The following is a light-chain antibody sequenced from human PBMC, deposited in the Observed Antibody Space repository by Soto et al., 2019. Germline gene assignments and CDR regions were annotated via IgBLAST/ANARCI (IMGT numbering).Light chain of an antibody. V-gene: IGKV3-20*01. CDR2: GAS. CDR1: QSVSID. J-gene: IGKJ1*01. Sequence: EIVLTQSPATLSMSPGERATLSCRASQSVSIDFAWYQQTPGQAPRLLIYGASRRATGIPDRFSGIGAGPDFTLTIGRLEPEDCAVYDCQQYGSSWTFGQGTKVYIK. CDR3: QQYGSSWT.